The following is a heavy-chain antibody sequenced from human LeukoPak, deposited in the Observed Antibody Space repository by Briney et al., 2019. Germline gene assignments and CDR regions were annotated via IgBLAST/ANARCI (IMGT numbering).Heavy chain of an antibody. CDR3: ARVIAAHFDY. D-gene: IGHD2-15*01. CDR1: GGSISSSSYC. Sequence: SETLSLTCTVSGGSISSSSYCWGWIRQPPGKGLEWIGSFCYGGSTYYNPSLKCRVTISVGTPKNQFSLKLSSVTAADTAVYYCARVIAAHFDYWGQGTLVTVSS. J-gene: IGHJ4*02. V-gene: IGHV4-39*01. CDR2: FCYGGST.